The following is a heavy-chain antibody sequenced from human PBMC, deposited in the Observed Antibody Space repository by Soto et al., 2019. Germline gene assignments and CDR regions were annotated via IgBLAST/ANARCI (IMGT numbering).Heavy chain of an antibody. CDR1: CFSFSNYA. Sequence: GGSLRHSFAASCFSFSNYAMHWLLLAPGRGLQWVAIIWYDGSKKYYGDSVEGRFTIFRDNSNNMLYLQMNSLRAEDTAVYYCVREAYYDSSGSREIGSFDYWGQGT. J-gene: IGHJ4*02. V-gene: IGHV3-33*01. D-gene: IGHD3-22*01. CDR3: VREAYYDSSGSREIGSFDY. CDR2: IWYDGSKK.